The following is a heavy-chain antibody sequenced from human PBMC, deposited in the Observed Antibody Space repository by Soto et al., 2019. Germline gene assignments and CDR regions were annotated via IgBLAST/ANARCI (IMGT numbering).Heavy chain of an antibody. CDR2: IWYDGSNK. CDR3: AREASSSSYLEGGYYFDY. Sequence: PGGSLRLSCAASGFTFSSYGMHWVRQAPGKGLEWVAVIWYDGSNKYYADSVKGRFTISRDNSKNTLYLQMNSLRAEDTAVYYCAREASSSSYLEGGYYFDYWGQGTLVTVSS. CDR1: GFTFSSYG. J-gene: IGHJ4*02. V-gene: IGHV3-33*01. D-gene: IGHD6-6*01.